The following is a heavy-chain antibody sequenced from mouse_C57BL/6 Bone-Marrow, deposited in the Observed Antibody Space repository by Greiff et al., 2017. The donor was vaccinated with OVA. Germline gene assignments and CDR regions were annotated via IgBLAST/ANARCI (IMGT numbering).Heavy chain of an antibody. CDR1: GFTFSSYA. CDR3: AREIYYYGSSLYYFDY. Sequence: EVKVVESGGGLVKPGGSLKLSCAASGFTFSSYAMSWVRQTPEKRLEWVAPISDGGSYTYYPDNVKGRFTISRDNAKNNLYLQMSHLKSEDTAMYYCAREIYYYGSSLYYFDYWGQGTTLTVSS. CDR2: ISDGGSYT. J-gene: IGHJ2*01. V-gene: IGHV5-4*01. D-gene: IGHD1-1*01.